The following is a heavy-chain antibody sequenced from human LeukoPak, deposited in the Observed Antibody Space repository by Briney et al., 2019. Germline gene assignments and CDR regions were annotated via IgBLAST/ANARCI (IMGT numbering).Heavy chain of an antibody. V-gene: IGHV4-39*01. D-gene: IGHD5-24*01. CDR1: GGPITSSAYY. CDR3: TSRGFRLPLDAFDV. CDR2: IYNSGDT. Sequence: SETLSLTCTVSGGPITSSAYYWVWVRQSPGRGLEWLGSIYNSGDTYYNPSFESRVTIAIETSKNQFSLKMTSVTAADAAAYYCTSRGFRLPLDAFDVWGQGTRVAVS. J-gene: IGHJ3*01.